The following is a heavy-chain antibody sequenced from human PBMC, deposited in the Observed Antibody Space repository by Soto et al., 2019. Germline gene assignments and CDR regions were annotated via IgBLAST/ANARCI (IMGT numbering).Heavy chain of an antibody. V-gene: IGHV1-69*06. J-gene: IGHJ4*02. CDR3: ARYLLGELLFDY. D-gene: IGHD1-26*01. Sequence: QVQLVQSGAEVKKPGSSVKVSCKASGGTFSSYAISWVRQAPGQGLEWMGGIIPIFGTANYAQKLQGRVTMTTDTSTSTAYMELRSLRSDDTAVYYCARYLLGELLFDYWGQGTLVTVSS. CDR2: IIPIFGTA. CDR1: GGTFSSYA.